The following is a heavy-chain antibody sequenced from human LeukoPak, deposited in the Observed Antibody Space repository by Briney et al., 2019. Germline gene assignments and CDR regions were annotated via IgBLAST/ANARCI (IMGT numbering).Heavy chain of an antibody. CDR2: ITWNSGSI. CDR3: AVGARGSYELDY. CDR1: GFTFSSYA. V-gene: IGHV3-9*01. D-gene: IGHD1-26*01. J-gene: IGHJ4*02. Sequence: RAGGSLRLSCAASGFTFSSYAMSWVRQAPGKGLEWVSGITWNSGSIGYADSVKGRFTISRDNAKKSFHLQMNSLRAEDTALYYCAVGARGSYELDYWGQGTLVTVSA.